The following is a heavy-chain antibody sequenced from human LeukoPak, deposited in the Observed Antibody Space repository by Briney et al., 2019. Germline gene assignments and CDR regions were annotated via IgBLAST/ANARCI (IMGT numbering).Heavy chain of an antibody. CDR1: GYTFTGYY. D-gene: IGHD3-10*01. CDR2: INPKSGGT. CDR3: AREKPHGSGSYSPDAKDGMDV. J-gene: IGHJ6*02. Sequence: ASVKVPCKASGYTFTGYYMHWVRQAPGRGLEWMGWINPKSGGTNYAQKFQGRVTMTRDTSISTAYMELSSLTSDDTAVYYCAREKPHGSGSYSPDAKDGMDVWGQGTTVTVSS. V-gene: IGHV1-2*02.